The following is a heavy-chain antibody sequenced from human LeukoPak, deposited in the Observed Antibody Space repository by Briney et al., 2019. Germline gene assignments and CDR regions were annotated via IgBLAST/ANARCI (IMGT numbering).Heavy chain of an antibody. D-gene: IGHD3-16*01. CDR3: ARAIRSLDAFDI. V-gene: IGHV1-2*02. J-gene: IGHJ3*02. Sequence: ASVKVSCKASGYTFTGYYMHWVRQAPGQGLEWMGWINPNSGGTNYAQKFQGRVTMTRDTFISTAYMELSRLRSDDTAVYYCARAIRSLDAFDIWGQGTMVTVSS. CDR1: GYTFTGYY. CDR2: INPNSGGT.